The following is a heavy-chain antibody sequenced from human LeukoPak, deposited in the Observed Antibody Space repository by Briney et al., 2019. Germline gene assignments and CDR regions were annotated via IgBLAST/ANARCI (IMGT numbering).Heavy chain of an antibody. Sequence: GGSLRLSCAASGFTFDDYAMHWVRQAPGKGLEWVSLISGNGASTYYADSVKGRFTISRDNSKNSLYLQMNSLRAEDTAFYYCAKDGVVAALGDNWFDHWGQGTLVTVSS. CDR1: GFTFDDYA. D-gene: IGHD2-15*01. V-gene: IGHV3-43D*03. J-gene: IGHJ5*02. CDR3: AKDGVVAALGDNWFDH. CDR2: ISGNGAST.